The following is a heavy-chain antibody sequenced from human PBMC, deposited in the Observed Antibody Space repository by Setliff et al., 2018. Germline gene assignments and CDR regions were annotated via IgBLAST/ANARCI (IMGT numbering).Heavy chain of an antibody. CDR2: IQKRGSTTT. J-gene: IGHJ4*01. Sequence: PSETLSLTCNVSGDSMSSYYWSWIRQAPGKGLEWLGYIQKRGSTTTKYNPSLGSRISMSLDTSKNQFSLQLSNVTAADTAVYYCASGLEFDYWGPGSLVTVSS. V-gene: IGHV4-59*08. D-gene: IGHD1-1*01. CDR3: ASGLEFDY. CDR1: GDSMSSYY.